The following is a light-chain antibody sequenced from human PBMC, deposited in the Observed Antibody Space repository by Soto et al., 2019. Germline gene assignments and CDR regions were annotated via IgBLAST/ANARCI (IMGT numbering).Light chain of an antibody. J-gene: IGKJ1*01. CDR1: QTISSW. CDR2: KAS. CDR3: QHYNSYSEA. Sequence: DSQVTQSPSTLSGSVGDRVTITCRASQTISSWLAWYQQKPGKAPKLLIYKASTLKSGVPSRFRGSGSGTEFTLTISSLQPDDFATYYCQHYNSYSEAFGQGTKVDIK. V-gene: IGKV1-5*03.